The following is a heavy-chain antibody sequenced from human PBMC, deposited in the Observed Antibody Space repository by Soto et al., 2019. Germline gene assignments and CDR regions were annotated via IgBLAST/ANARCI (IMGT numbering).Heavy chain of an antibody. D-gene: IGHD3-16*01. CDR1: GVTFSSYW. J-gene: IGHJ4*02. V-gene: IGHV3-74*01. Sequence: EVQLVESGGGLVQPGGSLRLSCAASGVTFSSYWMDWVRQAPGKGLVWVSRIKSDGTNIRYADSVKGRFAISRDNAKNTLYLQMNSLRAEVTAVYFCMINPGYCGQGTLVTVSS. CDR3: MINPGY. CDR2: IKSDGTNI.